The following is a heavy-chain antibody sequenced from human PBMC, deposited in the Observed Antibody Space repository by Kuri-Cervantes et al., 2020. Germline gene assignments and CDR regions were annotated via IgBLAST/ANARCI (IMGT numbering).Heavy chain of an antibody. CDR2: IYWNDDK. Sequence: SGPTLVKPTQTLTLTCTFSGFSLSTSGVGVGWIRQPPGKALEWLALIYWNDDKRYSPSLKSRLTITKDTSKNQVVLTMTNMDPVDTATYYCALSRYSGYDGRDYFDYWGQGILVTVSS. CDR1: GFSLSTSGVG. CDR3: ALSRYSGYDGRDYFDY. J-gene: IGHJ4*02. V-gene: IGHV2-5*01. D-gene: IGHD5-12*01.